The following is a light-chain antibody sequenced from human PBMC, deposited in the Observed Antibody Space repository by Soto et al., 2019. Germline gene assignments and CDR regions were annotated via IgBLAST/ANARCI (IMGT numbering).Light chain of an antibody. CDR1: QSVSSSY. CDR3: QQYGSSPI. J-gene: IGKJ4*01. CDR2: GAS. Sequence: EIVLSQSPGTLSLSPGQRATLSCRASQSVSSSYLAWYQHKPGQAPRLLIYGASSRATGIPDRFSGSGTGTDFTLTISRLEPEDFAVYYCQQYGSSPIFGGGTKVDIK. V-gene: IGKV3-20*01.